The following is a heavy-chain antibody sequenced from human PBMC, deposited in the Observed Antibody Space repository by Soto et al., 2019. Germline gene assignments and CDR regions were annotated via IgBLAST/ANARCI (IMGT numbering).Heavy chain of an antibody. Sequence: ASVKVSCKASGYTFTSYGISWVRQAPGQGLEWMGWISAYNGNTNYAQKLQGRVTMTTDTSTSTAYMELRSLRSDDTAVYYCARGIAAAGSAYCYGMDVWGQGTTVTVSS. J-gene: IGHJ6*02. V-gene: IGHV1-18*01. CDR3: ARGIAAAGSAYCYGMDV. CDR2: ISAYNGNT. D-gene: IGHD6-13*01. CDR1: GYTFTSYG.